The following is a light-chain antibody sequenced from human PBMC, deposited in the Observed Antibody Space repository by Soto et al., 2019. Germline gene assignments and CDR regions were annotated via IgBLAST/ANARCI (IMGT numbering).Light chain of an antibody. J-gene: IGLJ1*01. V-gene: IGLV2-14*03. CDR2: AVS. CDR3: PSYTPSSTYG. CDR1: SSDVGNYDY. Sequence: QSALTQPASVSGSPGQSITISCTGTSSDVGNYDYVSWYQQYPGKAPKLMIYAVSRRPSGVSNRFSGSKSGNTASLTISGLQAEDEADYYCPSYTPSSTYGFGTGTKVTVL.